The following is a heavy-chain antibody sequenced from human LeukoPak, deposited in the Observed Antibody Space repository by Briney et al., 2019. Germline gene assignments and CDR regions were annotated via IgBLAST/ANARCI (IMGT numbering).Heavy chain of an antibody. Sequence: ASVKVSCKASGYTFTGCYMHWVRQAPGQGLEWMGWINPNSGGTNYAQKFQGRVTMTRDTSISTAYMELSRLRSDDTAVYYCASIAVAGTGLLNDYWGQGTLVTVSS. J-gene: IGHJ4*02. V-gene: IGHV1-2*02. CDR1: GYTFTGCY. CDR3: ASIAVAGTGLLNDY. CDR2: INPNSGGT. D-gene: IGHD6-19*01.